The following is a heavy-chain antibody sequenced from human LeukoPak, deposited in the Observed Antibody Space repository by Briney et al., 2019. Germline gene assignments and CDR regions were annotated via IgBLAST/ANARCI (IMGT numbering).Heavy chain of an antibody. D-gene: IGHD3-3*01. CDR3: ARDAVFGVVIEYYFDY. CDR2: ISSSSSYI. Sequence: SGGSLRLSCTASGFTFINYSMNWVRQAPGKGLEWVSSISSSSSYIYYADSVKGRFTISRDNAKNSLYLQMNSLRAEDTAVYYCARDAVFGVVIEYYFDYWGQGTLVTVSS. J-gene: IGHJ4*02. V-gene: IGHV3-21*01. CDR1: GFTFINYS.